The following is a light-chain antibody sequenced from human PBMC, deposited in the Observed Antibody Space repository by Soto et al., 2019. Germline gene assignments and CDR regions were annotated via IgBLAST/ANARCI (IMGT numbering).Light chain of an antibody. CDR3: QQYNNWPST. CDR1: QSVSSN. CDR2: GAS. V-gene: IGKV3-15*01. Sequence: EIVMTQSPATLSVSQGERATLSCMASQSVSSNLAWYQQKPGQAPRLLIYGASTRATGIPARCSGSGSGTEFTRTISSLQSEEFAVYYCQQYNNWPSTFGGGTTVESK. J-gene: IGKJ4*01.